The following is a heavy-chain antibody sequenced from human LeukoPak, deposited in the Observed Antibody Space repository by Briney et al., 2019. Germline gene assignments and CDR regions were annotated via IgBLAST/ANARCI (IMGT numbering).Heavy chain of an antibody. CDR1: GFTFSSYS. D-gene: IGHD1-7*01. CDR2: ISSSSSYI. CDR3: ARDSGNYLDAFDI. Sequence: GGSLRLSCAASGFTFSSYSMNWVRQAPGKGLEWVSSISSSSSYIYYADSVKGRFTISRDNAKNSLYLQMNSLRAEDTSVYYCARDSGNYLDAFDIWGQGTMVTVSS. J-gene: IGHJ3*02. V-gene: IGHV3-21*01.